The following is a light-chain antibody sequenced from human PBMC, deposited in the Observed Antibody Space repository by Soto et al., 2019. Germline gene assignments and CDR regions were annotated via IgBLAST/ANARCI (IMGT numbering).Light chain of an antibody. V-gene: IGKV1-5*01. Sequence: DIQMKKNPSTLSASVGDRVTITCRASQSISSWLAWYQQKPGKAPKLLIYDASSLESGVPSRFSGSGSGTEFTLTISSLQPDDFATYYCQQYNSYWRTFGQGTKVDIK. CDR1: QSISSW. CDR2: DAS. J-gene: IGKJ1*01. CDR3: QQYNSYWRT.